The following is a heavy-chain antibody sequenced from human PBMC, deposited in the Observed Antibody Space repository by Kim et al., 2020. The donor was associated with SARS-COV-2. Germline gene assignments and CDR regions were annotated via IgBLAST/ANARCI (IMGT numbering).Heavy chain of an antibody. V-gene: IGHV4-39*01. D-gene: IGHD2-21*01. CDR3: ARPNGGGNFDL. CDR1: GVSISSNSYY. Sequence: SETLSLTCTVSGVSISSNSYYWGRIRQPPGKGLEWIGSIYYSGNTYYSPSFKSRVTISVDTSKNQFSLKLSSVTAGDTAVYYCARPNGGGNFDLWGRGTLVTVSS. J-gene: IGHJ2*01. CDR2: IYYSGNT.